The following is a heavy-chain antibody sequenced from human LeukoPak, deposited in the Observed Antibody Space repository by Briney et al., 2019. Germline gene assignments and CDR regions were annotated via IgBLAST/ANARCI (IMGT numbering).Heavy chain of an antibody. Sequence: GGSLRLSCAASGFTFSNYAMTWVRQAPGKGLEWVSAISASGSNAFYADSVRGRFTVSRDNSKSTLYLHMSSLRAEDTAVYYCASCYASGTYASVSWGQGTLVTVSS. J-gene: IGHJ5*02. CDR1: GFTFSNYA. CDR3: ASCYASGTYASVS. V-gene: IGHV3-23*01. D-gene: IGHD3-10*01. CDR2: ISASGSNA.